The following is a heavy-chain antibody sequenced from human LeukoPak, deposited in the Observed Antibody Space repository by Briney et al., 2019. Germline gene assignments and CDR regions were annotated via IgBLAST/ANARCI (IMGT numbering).Heavy chain of an antibody. Sequence: GGSPRLSCAASGFSFSNYGMHWVRQAPGKGLEWVAVIWYNGNNKYYADSLKGRFTISRDNSKNTLYLQMNSLRAEDTAVYYCAKDRVRYDYVWGSYRVPLPDYWGQGTLVTVSS. CDR1: GFSFSNYG. V-gene: IGHV3-33*06. CDR2: IWYNGNNK. J-gene: IGHJ4*02. CDR3: AKDRVRYDYVWGSYRVPLPDY. D-gene: IGHD3-16*02.